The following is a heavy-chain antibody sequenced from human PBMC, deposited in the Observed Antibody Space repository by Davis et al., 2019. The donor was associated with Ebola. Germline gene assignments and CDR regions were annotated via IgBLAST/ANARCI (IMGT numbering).Heavy chain of an antibody. D-gene: IGHD3-3*01. CDR2: ISSSSSTI. V-gene: IGHV3-48*02. CDR3: ATLFGVVIMGLGQDAFDI. J-gene: IGHJ3*02. CDR1: GFTFSSYS. Sequence: PGGSLRLSCAASGFTFSSYSMNWVRQAPGKGLEWVSYISSSSSTIYYADSVKGRFTISRDNAKNSLYLQMNSLRDEDTAVYYCATLFGVVIMGLGQDAFDIWGQGTMVTVSS.